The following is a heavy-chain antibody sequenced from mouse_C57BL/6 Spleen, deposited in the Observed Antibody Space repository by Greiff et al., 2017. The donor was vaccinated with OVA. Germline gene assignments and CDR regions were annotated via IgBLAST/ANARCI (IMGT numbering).Heavy chain of an antibody. CDR2: IDPEDGDT. D-gene: IGHD1-1*01. V-gene: IGHV14-1*01. Sequence: VQLKQSGAELVRPGASVKLSCTASGFNIKDYYMHWVKQRPEQGLEWIGRIDPEDGDTEYAPKFQGKATMTADTSSNTAYLQLSSLTSEDTAVYYCTTCLITTVVATRGAYWGQGTLVTVSA. J-gene: IGHJ3*01. CDR3: TTCLITTVVATRGAY. CDR1: GFNIKDYY.